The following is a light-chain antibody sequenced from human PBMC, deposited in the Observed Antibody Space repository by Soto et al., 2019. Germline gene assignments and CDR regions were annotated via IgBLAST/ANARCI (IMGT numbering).Light chain of an antibody. CDR1: QSISTY. CDR2: GAS. V-gene: IGKV1-39*01. J-gene: IGKJ4*01. Sequence: DIQMTQSPSSLSASVGDRVTITCRASQSISTYLNWYQQKLGKAPKLLISGASSLQGGVPSRFSGSGSGTDFTLTISSLQPEDFVTYYCQQGSFTLTFGGGTKLAIK. CDR3: QQGSFTLT.